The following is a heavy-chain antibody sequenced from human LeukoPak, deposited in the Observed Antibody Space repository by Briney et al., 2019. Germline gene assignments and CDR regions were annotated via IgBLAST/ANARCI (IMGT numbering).Heavy chain of an antibody. Sequence: GESLQISCQGSGYSFTSYWIGWVRQMPGKGLEWMGIIYPGDSDTRYSPSFQGQVTISADKSIGTAYLQWSSLKASDTAMYYCARAGYYYDSSHFDYWGQGTLVTVSS. D-gene: IGHD3-22*01. V-gene: IGHV5-51*01. J-gene: IGHJ4*02. CDR3: ARAGYYYDSSHFDY. CDR2: IYPGDSDT. CDR1: GYSFTSYW.